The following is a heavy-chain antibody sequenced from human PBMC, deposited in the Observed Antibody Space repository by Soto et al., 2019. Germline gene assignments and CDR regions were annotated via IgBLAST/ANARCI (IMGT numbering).Heavy chain of an antibody. D-gene: IGHD2-2*01. CDR2: IWYDGSNK. CDR3: AREGCSSTSCPYGFNWFDP. CDR1: GFTFSSYA. V-gene: IGHV3-33*08. Sequence: PGGSLRLSCAASGFTFSSYAMGWVRQAPGKGLEWVAVIWYDGSNKYSADSVKGRFTISRDNSKNTLYLQMNSLRAEDSAVYYCAREGCSSTSCPYGFNWFDPWGQGTLVTVSS. J-gene: IGHJ5*02.